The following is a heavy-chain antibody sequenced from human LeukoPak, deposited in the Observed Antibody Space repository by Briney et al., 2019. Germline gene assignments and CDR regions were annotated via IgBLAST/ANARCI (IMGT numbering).Heavy chain of an antibody. Sequence: SETLSLTCAVYGGSFSGYYWSWIRQPPGKGLEWIGEINHSGSTNYNPSLKSRVTISVDTSKNQFSLKLSSVTAADTAVYYCASLRLAKEFDIWGQGTMVTVSS. CDR3: ASLRLAKEFDI. J-gene: IGHJ3*02. CDR2: INHSGST. D-gene: IGHD2-21*01. V-gene: IGHV4-34*01. CDR1: GGSFSGYY.